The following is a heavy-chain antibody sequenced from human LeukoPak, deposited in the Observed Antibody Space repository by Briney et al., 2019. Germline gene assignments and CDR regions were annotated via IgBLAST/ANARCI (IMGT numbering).Heavy chain of an antibody. Sequence: SETLSLTCAVYGGSFSGYYWSWIRQPPGKGLEWIGEINHSGSTNYNPSLKSRVTISVDTSKNQFSLKLSSVTAADTAVYYCARGSSSSHHPALTWGQGALVTVSS. CDR1: GGSFSGYY. V-gene: IGHV4-34*01. CDR3: ARGSSSSHHPALT. CDR2: INHSGST. J-gene: IGHJ5*02. D-gene: IGHD6-13*01.